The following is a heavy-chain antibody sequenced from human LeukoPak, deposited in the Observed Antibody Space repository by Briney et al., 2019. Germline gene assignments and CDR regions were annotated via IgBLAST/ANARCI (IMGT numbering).Heavy chain of an antibody. CDR3: ARDPRITIFGVVTEHWFDP. J-gene: IGHJ5*02. D-gene: IGHD3-3*01. V-gene: IGHV1-18*01. Sequence: ASVKVSCKASGYTFTSYGISWVRQAPGQGLEWMGWISAYNGNTNYAQKLQGRVTMTTDTSTSTAYMELRSLRSDDTAVYYCARDPRITIFGVVTEHWFDPWGQGTLVTVSS. CDR2: ISAYNGNT. CDR1: GYTFTSYG.